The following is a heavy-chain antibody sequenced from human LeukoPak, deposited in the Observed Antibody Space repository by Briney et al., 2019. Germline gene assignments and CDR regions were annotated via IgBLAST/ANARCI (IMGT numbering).Heavy chain of an antibody. CDR2: IYYTGTV. CDR1: GDSISNTNCY. Sequence: PSETLSLTCTVSGDSISNTNCYWGWIRQPPGKGLEWIGNIYYTGTVYYNPSLESRVTISVDTSKNQFSLNLNSVTAADTAVYYCARRRAVTGHWSLDLWGRGTLVTVS. J-gene: IGHJ2*01. CDR3: ARRRAVTGHWSLDL. V-gene: IGHV4-39*01. D-gene: IGHD6-19*01.